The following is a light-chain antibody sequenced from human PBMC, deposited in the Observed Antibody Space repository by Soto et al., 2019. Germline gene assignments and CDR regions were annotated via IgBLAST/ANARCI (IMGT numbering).Light chain of an antibody. CDR3: SSYTTSNSLI. J-gene: IGLJ1*01. Sequence: QSALAQPASVSGSPGQSITFSCTGSNGDIGTYNFVSWYQQHPGKAPKLLIFGVTNRPSGISDRFSGSKSGDTASLTISRLHPEDEADYYCSSYTTSNSLIFGTGTKVTVL. CDR2: GVT. CDR1: NGDIGTYNF. V-gene: IGLV2-14*01.